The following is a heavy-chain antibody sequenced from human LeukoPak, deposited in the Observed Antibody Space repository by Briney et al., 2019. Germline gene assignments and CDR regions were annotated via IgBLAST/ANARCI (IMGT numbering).Heavy chain of an antibody. J-gene: IGHJ5*02. D-gene: IGHD1-26*01. CDR3: ARTPREVGTSNNWFDP. CDR1: GGSISTYY. Sequence: SETLSLTCTVSGGSISTYYWSWIRQPPGKGLEWIGYIYNSGSTNYNPSLKSRVTISVDTSKNQFSLKLSSVTAADTAVYYCARTPREVGTSNNWFDPWGQGTLVTVSS. V-gene: IGHV4-59*01. CDR2: IYNSGST.